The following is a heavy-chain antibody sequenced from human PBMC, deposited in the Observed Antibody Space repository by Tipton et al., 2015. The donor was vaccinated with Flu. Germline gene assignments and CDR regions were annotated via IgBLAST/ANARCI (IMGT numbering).Heavy chain of an antibody. V-gene: IGHV3-48*02. D-gene: IGHD1-26*01. J-gene: IGHJ4*02. Sequence: SLRLSCAASGFTFSSYSMNWVRQAPGKGLEWVSYISSGSTVINYADTVKGRFTISRDNAKNSVYLQMNSLRDEDTAVYYCARSGTYFDYWGQGILVTVSS. CDR3: ARSGTYFDY. CDR2: ISSGSTVI. CDR1: GFTFSSYS.